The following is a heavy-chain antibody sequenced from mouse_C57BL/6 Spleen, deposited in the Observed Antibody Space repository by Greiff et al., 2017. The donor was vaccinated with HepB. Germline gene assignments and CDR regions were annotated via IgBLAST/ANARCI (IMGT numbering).Heavy chain of an antibody. CDR2: IRSKSSNYAT. Sequence: EVKVVESGGGLVQPKGSLKLSCAASGFTFNTYAMHWVRQAPGKGLEWVARIRSKSSNYATYYADSVKDRFTISRDDSQSMLYLQMNNLKTEDTAMYYCVRETFPTVVATRYFDVWGTGTTVTVSS. CDR1: GFTFNTYA. J-gene: IGHJ1*03. V-gene: IGHV10-3*01. CDR3: VRETFPTVVATRYFDV. D-gene: IGHD1-1*01.